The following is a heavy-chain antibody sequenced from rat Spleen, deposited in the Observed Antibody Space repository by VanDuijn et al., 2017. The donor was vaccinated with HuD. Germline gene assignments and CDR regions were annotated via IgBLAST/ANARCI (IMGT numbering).Heavy chain of an antibody. CDR1: GFTFSDYN. CDR2: ISYDGSST. Sequence: EVRLVESGGGLVRPGRSLKLSCAASGFTFSDYNMAWVRQAPKKGLEWVATISYDGSSTYYRDSVKGRFTISRDNAKSTLYLQMDSLGSEDTATYYCARPHSSHYVMDAWGQGASVTVSS. V-gene: IGHV5-7*01. J-gene: IGHJ4*01. CDR3: ARPHSSHYVMDA. D-gene: IGHD1-8*01.